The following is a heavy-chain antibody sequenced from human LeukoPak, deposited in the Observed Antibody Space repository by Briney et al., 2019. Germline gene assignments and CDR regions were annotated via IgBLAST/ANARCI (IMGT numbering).Heavy chain of an antibody. Sequence: GGSLRLSCAASGFTFDDYAMHWVRQAPGKGLEWVSLISGEGGTIYSADSVKGRFTISRDNSKNSLYLQMNSLRTEDTALYYCAKDKGGRQKLYWYFDVWGRGTLVTVSS. J-gene: IGHJ2*01. CDR2: ISGEGGTI. V-gene: IGHV3-43*02. CDR3: AKDKGGRQKLYWYFDV. D-gene: IGHD1-26*01. CDR1: GFTFDDYA.